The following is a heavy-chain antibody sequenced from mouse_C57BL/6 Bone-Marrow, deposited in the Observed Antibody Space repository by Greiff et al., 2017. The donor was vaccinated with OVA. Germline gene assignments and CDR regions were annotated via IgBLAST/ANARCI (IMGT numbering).Heavy chain of an antibody. Sequence: DVQLVESGGDLVKPGGSLKLSCAASGFTFSSYGMSWVRQTPDKRLEWVATISSGGSYTYYPDSVKGRFTISRDNAKNTLYLQMSSLKSEDTAMYYCASPYFAYGGRGTVVTVSA. J-gene: IGHJ3*01. V-gene: IGHV5-6*01. CDR2: ISSGGSYT. CDR1: GFTFSSYG. CDR3: ASPYFAY. D-gene: IGHD6-5*01.